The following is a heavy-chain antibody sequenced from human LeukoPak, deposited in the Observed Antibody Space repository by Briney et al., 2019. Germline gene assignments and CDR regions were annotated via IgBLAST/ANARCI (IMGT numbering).Heavy chain of an antibody. D-gene: IGHD3-3*01. CDR3: ARGSTRELYESTYYDFWSGYYRGWFDP. Sequence: SETLSLTCTVSGGSISIYYWSWIRQPPGKGLEWIGYIYNSGSTYYNPSLKSRVTISVDTSKNQFSLKLSSVTAADTAVYYCARGSTRELYESTYYDFWSGYYRGWFDPWGQGTLVTVSS. CDR1: GGSISIYY. J-gene: IGHJ5*02. V-gene: IGHV4-59*12. CDR2: IYNSGST.